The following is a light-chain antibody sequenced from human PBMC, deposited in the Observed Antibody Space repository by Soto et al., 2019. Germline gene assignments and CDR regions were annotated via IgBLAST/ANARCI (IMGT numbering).Light chain of an antibody. CDR3: SSWDDSLNGPV. Sequence: QSVLTQPPSVSEAPRQRATISCSGSSSNIGNNPVNWYQQLPGKAPKLLIYYDDLLASGVSGRFSGSRSGTSASLAISGLQSEDEATYHCSSWDDSLNGPVFGGGTKLTVL. CDR2: YDD. V-gene: IGLV1-36*01. J-gene: IGLJ2*01. CDR1: SSNIGNNP.